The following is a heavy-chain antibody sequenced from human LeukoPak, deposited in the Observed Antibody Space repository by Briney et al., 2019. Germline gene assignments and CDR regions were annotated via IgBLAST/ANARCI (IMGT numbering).Heavy chain of an antibody. Sequence: GGSLRLSCAASGFTFSSYDMHWVRQATGKGLEWVSAIGTAGDTYYPGSVKGRFTISRENAKNSLYLQMNSLRAGDTAVYYCARGWGAAGDSYFDLWGRGTLVTVSS. CDR3: ARGWGAAGDSYFDL. D-gene: IGHD6-13*01. CDR2: IGTAGDT. V-gene: IGHV3-13*04. J-gene: IGHJ2*01. CDR1: GFTFSSYD.